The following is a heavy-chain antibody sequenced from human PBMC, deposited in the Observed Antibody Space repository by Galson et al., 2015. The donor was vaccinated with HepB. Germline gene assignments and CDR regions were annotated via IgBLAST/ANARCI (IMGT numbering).Heavy chain of an antibody. V-gene: IGHV3-23*01. CDR2: ISGSGGTT. CDR3: AKRRRGYGSGPDFDY. D-gene: IGHD5-12*01. Sequence: SLRLSCAASGFTFSSYAMSWVRQAPGKGLEWVSVISGSGGTTYYADSVKGRFTISRDNSKNTLYLQMNSLRAEDTAVYYCAKRRRGYGSGPDFDYWGQGTLVTVSS. J-gene: IGHJ4*02. CDR1: GFTFSSYA.